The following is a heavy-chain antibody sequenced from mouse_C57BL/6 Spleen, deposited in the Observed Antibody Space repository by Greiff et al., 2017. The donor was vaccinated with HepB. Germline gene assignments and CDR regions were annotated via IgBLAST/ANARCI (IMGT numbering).Heavy chain of an antibody. CDR1: GYTFTSYW. V-gene: IGHV1-53*01. Sequence: QVQLQQPGTELVKPGASVKLSCKASGYTFTSYWMHWVKQRPGQGLEWIGNINPSNGGSNYNEKFKSKATLTVDKSSSTAYMQLSSLTSEDSAVYYCARDGYYGIFFAYWGQGTLVTVSA. J-gene: IGHJ3*01. CDR2: INPSNGGS. D-gene: IGHD2-3*01. CDR3: ARDGYYGIFFAY.